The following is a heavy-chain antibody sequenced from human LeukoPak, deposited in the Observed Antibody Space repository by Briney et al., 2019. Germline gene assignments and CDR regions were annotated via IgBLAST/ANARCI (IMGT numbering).Heavy chain of an antibody. D-gene: IGHD3-22*01. J-gene: IGHJ4*02. CDR3: ARPKDYYDSSGYSLEY. V-gene: IGHV3-7*01. CDR2: IKQDGSEK. Sequence: PGGSLRLSCAASGFTFSSYWMSWVRQAPGKGLEWVANIKQDGSEKYYVDSVKGRFTISRDNDKNSVHLQMNNLRAEDTAVYYCARPKDYYDSSGYSLEYWGQGTLVTVSS. CDR1: GFTFSSYW.